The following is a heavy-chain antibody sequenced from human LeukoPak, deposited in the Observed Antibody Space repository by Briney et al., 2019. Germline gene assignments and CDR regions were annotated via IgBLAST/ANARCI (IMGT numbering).Heavy chain of an antibody. Sequence: SETLSLTCTVSGGAISSGDYYWSWIRQPPGKGLEWIGYIYHSGSTYYNPSLKSRVTISVDTSKNQFSLKLSSVTAADTAVYCCARAYYYDHNWFDPWGQGTLVTVSS. J-gene: IGHJ5*02. V-gene: IGHV4-30-4*08. CDR3: ARAYYYDHNWFDP. D-gene: IGHD3-22*01. CDR2: IYHSGST. CDR1: GGAISSGDYY.